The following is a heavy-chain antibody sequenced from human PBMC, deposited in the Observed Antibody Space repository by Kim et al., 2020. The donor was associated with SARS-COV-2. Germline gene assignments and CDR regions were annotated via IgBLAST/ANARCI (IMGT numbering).Heavy chain of an antibody. V-gene: IGHV6-1*01. CDR3: ARTAGTDRYYYYDGLDV. D-gene: IGHD6-19*01. J-gene: IGHJ6*02. Sequence: SVKSRITIDTDTSKNQFSLQLNSVTPEDTAVYYCARTAGTDRYYYYDGLDVWGQGTTVTVSS.